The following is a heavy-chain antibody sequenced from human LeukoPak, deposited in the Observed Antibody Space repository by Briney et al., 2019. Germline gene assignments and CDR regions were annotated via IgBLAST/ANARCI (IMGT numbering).Heavy chain of an antibody. V-gene: IGHV3-66*01. CDR3: ARVRYFDWLGPFDY. Sequence: GGSLRLSCAASGFTVSSNYMSWVRQAPGKGLKWVSVIYSGGSTYYADSVRGRFTISRDNSKNTLYLQMNSLRAEDTAVYYCARVRYFDWLGPFDYWGQGTLVTVSS. CDR1: GFTVSSNY. CDR2: IYSGGST. J-gene: IGHJ4*02. D-gene: IGHD3-9*01.